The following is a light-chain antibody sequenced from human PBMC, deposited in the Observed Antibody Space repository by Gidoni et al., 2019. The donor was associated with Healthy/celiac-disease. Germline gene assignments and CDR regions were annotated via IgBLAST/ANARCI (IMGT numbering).Light chain of an antibody. J-gene: IGKJ1*01. CDR2: WAS. Sequence: IGMPQSPDSLAVSLGGRATFNCKSSQSVLYSSNNKNYLAWYQQKPGQPPKLLIYWASTRESGVPDRFSGSGSGTDFTLTISSLQAEDVAVYYCQQYYSTPGFGQXTKVEIK. CDR1: QSVLYSSNNKNY. V-gene: IGKV4-1*01. CDR3: QQYYSTPG.